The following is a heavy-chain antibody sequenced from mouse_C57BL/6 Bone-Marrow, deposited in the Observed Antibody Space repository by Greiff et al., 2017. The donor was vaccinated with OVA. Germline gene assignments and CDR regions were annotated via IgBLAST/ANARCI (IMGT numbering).Heavy chain of an antibody. Sequence: VQLQQPGAELVRPGSSVKLSCKASGYTFTSYWMDWVKQRPGQGLEWIGNIYPSDSETHYNQKFKDKATLTVDKSSSTAYMQLSSLTSEDSAVYYCARGSSYVFDYWGQGTTLTVSS. V-gene: IGHV1-61*01. CDR3: ARGSSYVFDY. D-gene: IGHD1-1*01. CDR2: IYPSDSET. J-gene: IGHJ2*01. CDR1: GYTFTSYW.